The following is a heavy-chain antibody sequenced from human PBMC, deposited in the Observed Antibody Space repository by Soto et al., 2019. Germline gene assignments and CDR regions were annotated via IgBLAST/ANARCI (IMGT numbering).Heavy chain of an antibody. D-gene: IGHD3-3*01. CDR2: ISYDGSNK. CDR3: ARDGPRRWSGDSFDY. CDR1: GCTFSSYA. Sequence: QVQLVESGGGVVQPGRSLRLSCAASGCTFSSYAMHWVRQAPGKGLEWVAVISYDGSNKYYADSVKGRFTISRDNSKNTLYLQMNSLRAEDTAVYYCARDGPRRWSGDSFDYWGQGTLVTVSS. J-gene: IGHJ4*02. V-gene: IGHV3-30-3*01.